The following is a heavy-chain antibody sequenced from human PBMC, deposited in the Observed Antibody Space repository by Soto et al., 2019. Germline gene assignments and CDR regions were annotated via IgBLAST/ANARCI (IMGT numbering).Heavy chain of an antibody. V-gene: IGHV3-23*01. CDR3: AKDQGSSWYEIDY. D-gene: IGHD6-13*01. CDR2: ISGRGGST. CDR1: GFTFSSYA. Sequence: GGSLRLSCAASGFTFSSYAMTWVRQAPGKGLEWVSVISGRGGSTYFADSVKGRFTTSRDNSKNTLYLQMNSLRAEDTAVYYRAKDQGSSWYEIDYWGQGTLVTVSS. J-gene: IGHJ4*02.